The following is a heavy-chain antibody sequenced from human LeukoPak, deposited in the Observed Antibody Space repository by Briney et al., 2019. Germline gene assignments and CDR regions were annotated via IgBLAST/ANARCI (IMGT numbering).Heavy chain of an antibody. CDR3: ARDHGEAAAGPEIIDY. Sequence: ASVKVSCKASGYTFTSYYMHWVRQAPGQGLEWMGLINPSGGSTSYAQKFQGRVTMTRDTSTSTVYMELSSLRSEDTAVYYCARDHGEAAAGPEIIDYWGQGTLVTVSS. J-gene: IGHJ4*02. CDR1: GYTFTSYY. V-gene: IGHV1-46*01. CDR2: INPSGGST. D-gene: IGHD6-13*01.